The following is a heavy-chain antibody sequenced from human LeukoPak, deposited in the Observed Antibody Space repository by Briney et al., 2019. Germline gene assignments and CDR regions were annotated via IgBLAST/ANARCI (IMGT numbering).Heavy chain of an antibody. D-gene: IGHD2-15*01. CDR3: ARSVEGYCRGGSCYYYSYYMDV. CDR1: GGSISSSNW. V-gene: IGHV4-4*02. CDR2: IYYSGST. J-gene: IGHJ6*03. Sequence: SETLSLTCAVSGGSISSSNWWSWVRQPPGKGLEWIGYIYYSGSTNYNPSLKSRVTISVDTSKNQFSLKLSSVTAADTAVYYCARSVEGYCRGGSCYYYSYYMDVWGKGTTVTVSS.